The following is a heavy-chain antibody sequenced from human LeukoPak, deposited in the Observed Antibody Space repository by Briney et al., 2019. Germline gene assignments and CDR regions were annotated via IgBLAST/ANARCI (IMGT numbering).Heavy chain of an antibody. J-gene: IGHJ6*03. CDR1: GFTFSSYA. D-gene: IGHD5/OR15-5a*01. V-gene: IGHV3-23*01. CDR2: ISGSGGST. CDR3: AKVSNYYYYYMDV. Sequence: GGSLRLSCAASGFTFSSYAMSWVRQAPGKGLEWVSAISGSGGSTYYADSVRGRFTISRDNSKNTLYLQMNSLRAEDTAVYYCAKVSNYYYYYMDVWGKGTTVTVSS.